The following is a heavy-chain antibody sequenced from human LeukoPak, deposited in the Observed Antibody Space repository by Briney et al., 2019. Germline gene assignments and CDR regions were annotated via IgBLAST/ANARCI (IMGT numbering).Heavy chain of an antibody. V-gene: IGHV3-20*04. D-gene: IGHD3-3*01. J-gene: IGHJ4*02. CDR3: ARVHKYYDFWSGYYVANYFDY. CDR2: ISWNGGST. CDR1: GFTFDDYG. Sequence: SGGSLRLSCAPSGFTFDDYGMSWVRQTPGKGLEWVSGISWNGGSTSYADSMKGRFTISRDNAKNSLYLQMNSLRAEDTALYYCARVHKYYDFWSGYYVANYFDYWGQGTLVTVSS.